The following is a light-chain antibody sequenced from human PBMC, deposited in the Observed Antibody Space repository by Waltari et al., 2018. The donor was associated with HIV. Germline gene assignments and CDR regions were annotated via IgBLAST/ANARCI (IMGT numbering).Light chain of an antibody. Sequence: SYVLTQPPSVSVAPGQTATITCGGKNIGGESLHWYQQKPGQAPVLVVYDDSDRPSGIPERFSGSNSDNTATLTISRVEAGDEADYYCQVWDISSDQVVFGGGTKLTVL. V-gene: IGLV3-21*02. J-gene: IGLJ2*01. CDR1: NIGGES. CDR2: DDS. CDR3: QVWDISSDQVV.